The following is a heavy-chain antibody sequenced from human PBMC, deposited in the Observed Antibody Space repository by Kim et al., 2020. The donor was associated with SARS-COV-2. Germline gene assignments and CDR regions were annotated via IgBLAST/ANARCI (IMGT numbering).Heavy chain of an antibody. CDR1: GGSIATYY. CDR3: ARHGGNYYDTSGYYSGLGY. CDR2: IYYSGRT. D-gene: IGHD3-22*01. Sequence: SETLSLTCTVSGGSIATYYWSWIRQPPGKGLEWIGYIYYSGRTNYNPSLKSRVTISVDTSKNQLSLELTSVTAADTAVYYCARHGGNYYDTSGYYSGLGYWGQGTLVTVSS. J-gene: IGHJ4*02. V-gene: IGHV4-59*08.